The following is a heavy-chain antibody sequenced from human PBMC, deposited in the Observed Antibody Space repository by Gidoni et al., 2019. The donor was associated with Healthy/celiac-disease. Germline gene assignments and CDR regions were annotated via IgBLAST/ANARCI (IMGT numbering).Heavy chain of an antibody. CDR3: ARHHLIVGANGGLITNTDAFDI. CDR2: IYYSGST. D-gene: IGHD1-26*01. Sequence: QLQLQESGPGLVKPSETLSLTCTVSGGSISSSSYYLGWSRQPPGKGLAWIGSIYYSGSTYYNPSHKSRVTISVDTSKNQFSLKLSSVTAADTAVYYCARHHLIVGANGGLITNTDAFDIWGQGTMVTVSS. CDR1: GGSISSSSYY. J-gene: IGHJ3*02. V-gene: IGHV4-39*01.